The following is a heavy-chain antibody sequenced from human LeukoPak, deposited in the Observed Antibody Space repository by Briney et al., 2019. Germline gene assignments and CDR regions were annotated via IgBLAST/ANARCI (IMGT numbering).Heavy chain of an antibody. Sequence: GSLRLSCTASGFTFSSYSLNWVRQAPGKGLEWVSSVSTGSNYIYYADSVKGRFTISRDNDKNSLYLQMNSLRVEDTAVYYCAKRGRYYDFWSGFLDYWGQGTLVTVSS. D-gene: IGHD3-3*01. V-gene: IGHV3-21*01. J-gene: IGHJ4*02. CDR2: VSTGSNYI. CDR1: GFTFSSYS. CDR3: AKRGRYYDFWSGFLDY.